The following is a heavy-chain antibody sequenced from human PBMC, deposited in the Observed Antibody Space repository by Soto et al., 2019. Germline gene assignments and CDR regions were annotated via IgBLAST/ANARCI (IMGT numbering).Heavy chain of an antibody. CDR3: AGGYYYDSSGYRA. V-gene: IGHV3-48*02. D-gene: IGHD3-22*01. CDR1: GFTFRNYD. Sequence: GGSLRLSCAASGFTFRNYDMSWVRQAPGKGLEWISYISSSGGTIYYADSVKGRFTISRDNAKNSLYLQMISLRDEDTAVYYCAGGYYYDSSGYRAWGQGTLVTVSS. J-gene: IGHJ4*02. CDR2: ISSSGGTI.